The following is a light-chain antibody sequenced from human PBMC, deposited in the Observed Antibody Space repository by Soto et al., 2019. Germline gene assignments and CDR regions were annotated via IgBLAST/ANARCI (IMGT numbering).Light chain of an antibody. CDR3: AAWDDSLSGVV. CDR2: RNN. Sequence: QSVLTQPPSASGTPGQRVTLSCSGSSSNIGSNYVYWYQQLPGTAPKLLSDRNNQRPSGVPDRFSGSKSGTSASLAISGLRSEDEADYYCAAWDDSLSGVVFGGGTKLTVL. V-gene: IGLV1-47*01. J-gene: IGLJ2*01. CDR1: SSNIGSNY.